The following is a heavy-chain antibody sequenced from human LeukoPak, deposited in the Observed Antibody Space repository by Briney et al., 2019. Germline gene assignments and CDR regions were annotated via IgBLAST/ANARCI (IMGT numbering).Heavy chain of an antibody. D-gene: IGHD6-6*01. Sequence: ASVKVSCKASGYTFTSYDINWVRQATGQGLEWMGWMNPNSGNTGYAQKFQGRVTITRNTSISTAYMELNSLRSEDTAVYYCARANTASRLGGTFDIWGQGTMVTVSS. V-gene: IGHV1-8*01. CDR1: GYTFTSYD. CDR2: MNPNSGNT. CDR3: ARANTASRLGGTFDI. J-gene: IGHJ3*02.